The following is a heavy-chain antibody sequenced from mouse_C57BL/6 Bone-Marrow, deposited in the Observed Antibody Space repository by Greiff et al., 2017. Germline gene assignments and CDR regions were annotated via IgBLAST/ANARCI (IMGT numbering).Heavy chain of an antibody. CDR2: IDPSDSYT. CDR1: GYTFTSYW. Sequence: QVQLQQPGAELVKPGASVKLSCKASGYTFTSYWMQWVKQRPGQGLEWIGEIDPSDSYTNYNQKFKGKATLTVDTSSSTAYMQLSSLTSEDSAVYYCARDDGYYSFDYGGRGTTLT. J-gene: IGHJ2*01. CDR3: ARDDGYYSFDY. V-gene: IGHV1-50*01. D-gene: IGHD2-3*01.